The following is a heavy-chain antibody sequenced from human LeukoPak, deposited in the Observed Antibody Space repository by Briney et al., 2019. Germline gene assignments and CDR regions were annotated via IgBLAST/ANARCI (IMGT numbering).Heavy chain of an antibody. CDR2: IYYSGST. D-gene: IGHD1-14*01. J-gene: IGHJ4*02. CDR3: AKSEPDSN. CDR1: GGSISSSSYY. Sequence: PSETLSLTCTVSGGSISSSSYYWGWIRQPPGKGLEWIGYIYYSGSTNYNPSLKSRVTISVDTSKNQFSLKLSSVTAADTAVYYCAKSEPDSNWGQGTLVTVSS. V-gene: IGHV4-61*05.